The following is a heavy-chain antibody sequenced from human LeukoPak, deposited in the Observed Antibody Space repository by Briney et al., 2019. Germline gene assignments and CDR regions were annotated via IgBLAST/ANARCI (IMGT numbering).Heavy chain of an antibody. CDR3: AGDYDFWSGYSTQ. V-gene: IGHV3-11*01. J-gene: IGHJ4*02. D-gene: IGHD3-3*01. CDR2: ISSSGSTI. CDR1: GFTFSDYY. Sequence: PGGSLRLSCAASGFTFSDYYMSWIRQAPGKGLEWVSYISSSGSTIYYADSVKGRFTISRDNAKNSLYLQMNSLRAEDTAVYYCAGDYDFWSGYSTQWGQGTLVTVSS.